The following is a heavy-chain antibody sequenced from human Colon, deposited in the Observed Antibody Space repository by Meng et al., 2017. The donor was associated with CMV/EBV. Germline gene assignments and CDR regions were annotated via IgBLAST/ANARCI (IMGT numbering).Heavy chain of an antibody. V-gene: IGHV3-21*01. Sequence: LRLACAASGVTFSSYSMNWVRQAPGKGLEWISSISTSSGYINYADSVKGRFTISRDNAKNLLYLQMNSLRAEDTAVYYCARAYSDTDYWGQGTLVTVSS. CDR1: GVTFSSYS. J-gene: IGHJ4*02. CDR2: ISTSSGYI. D-gene: IGHD4-17*01. CDR3: ARAYSDTDY.